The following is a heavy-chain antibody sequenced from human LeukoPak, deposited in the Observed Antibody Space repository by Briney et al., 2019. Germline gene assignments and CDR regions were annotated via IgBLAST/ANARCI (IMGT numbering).Heavy chain of an antibody. CDR1: VFTFSGSA. Sequence: GGSLKLSCAASVFTFSGSAMHWVRQASGKGLEWVGRIRNKANSYATAYTASVKGRFTISRDDSKYTAYLQMNSLKTEDTAVYYCTRYSSSDNWFDPWGQGTLVTVSS. CDR2: IRNKANSYAT. J-gene: IGHJ5*02. CDR3: TRYSSSDNWFDP. V-gene: IGHV3-73*01. D-gene: IGHD6-6*01.